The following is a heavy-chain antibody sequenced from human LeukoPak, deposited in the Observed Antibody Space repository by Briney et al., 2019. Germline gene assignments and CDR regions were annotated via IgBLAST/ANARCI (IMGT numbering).Heavy chain of an antibody. J-gene: IGHJ3*02. CDR3: ARYQDVDTAMVDAFDI. CDR2: INHSGST. D-gene: IGHD5-18*01. Sequence: SETLSLTCAVYGGSFSGYYWSWIRQPPGKGLEWIGEINHSGSTNYNPSLKSRVTISVDTSKNQFSLKLSSVTAADTAVYYCARYQDVDTAMVDAFDIWGQGTMVTVSS. CDR1: GGSFSGYY. V-gene: IGHV4-34*01.